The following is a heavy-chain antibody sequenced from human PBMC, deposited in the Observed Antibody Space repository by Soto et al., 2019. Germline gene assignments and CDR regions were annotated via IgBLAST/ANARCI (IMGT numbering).Heavy chain of an antibody. D-gene: IGHD3-10*01. CDR3: ARERSGYNWFDP. V-gene: IGHV4-31*03. J-gene: IGHJ5*02. CDR1: GGSISSGGYY. CDR2: IYYSGST. Sequence: SETLSLTCTVSGGSISSGGYYWSWIRQHPGKGLEWIGYIYYSGSTYYNPSLKSRVTISVDTSKNQFTLKLSSVTAADTAVYYCARERSGYNWFDPWGQGTLVTVSS.